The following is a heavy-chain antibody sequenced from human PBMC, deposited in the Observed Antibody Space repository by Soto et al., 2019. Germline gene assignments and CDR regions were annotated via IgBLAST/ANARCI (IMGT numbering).Heavy chain of an antibody. J-gene: IGHJ5*02. CDR2: IYYSGST. Sequence: QVQLQESGPGLVKPSETLSLTCTVSGGSISSYYWSWIRQPPGKGLEWIGYIYYSGSTNDNPSLKSRGTISVDTSKNQFSLKLSSVNAADTAVYYCARMGSGFDWLWLRGNWFDPWGQGTLVTVSS. D-gene: IGHD3-9*01. CDR1: GGSISSYY. V-gene: IGHV4-59*01. CDR3: ARMGSGFDWLWLRGNWFDP.